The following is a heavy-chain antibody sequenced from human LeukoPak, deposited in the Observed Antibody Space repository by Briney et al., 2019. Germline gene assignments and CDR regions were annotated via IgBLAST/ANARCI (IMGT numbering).Heavy chain of an antibody. V-gene: IGHV3-23*01. Sequence: PGGSLRLSCAASGFTFSSYAMTWVRQAPGKGLEWVSAISGSGGSTYYADSVKGRFTISRDNSKNTLYLQMNSLRAEDTAVYYCAKLSGMTVAGTNYYFDYWGQGTLVTVSS. J-gene: IGHJ4*02. CDR1: GFTFSSYA. D-gene: IGHD6-19*01. CDR2: ISGSGGST. CDR3: AKLSGMTVAGTNYYFDY.